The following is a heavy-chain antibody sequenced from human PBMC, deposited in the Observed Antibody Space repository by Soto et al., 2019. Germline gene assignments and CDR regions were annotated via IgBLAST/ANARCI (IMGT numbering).Heavy chain of an antibody. Sequence: EVQLVESGGGLVQPGGSLRLSCAASGFTFSSYWMSWVRQAPGKGLEWVANIKQDGSEKYYVDSVKGRFTISRDNAKNSLYLKMNSLRAEDTAVYYCARDRGTTGTTPGYYYYMDVWGKGTTVTVSS. CDR3: ARDRGTTGTTPGYYYYMDV. J-gene: IGHJ6*03. CDR1: GFTFSSYW. D-gene: IGHD1-1*01. CDR2: IKQDGSEK. V-gene: IGHV3-7*01.